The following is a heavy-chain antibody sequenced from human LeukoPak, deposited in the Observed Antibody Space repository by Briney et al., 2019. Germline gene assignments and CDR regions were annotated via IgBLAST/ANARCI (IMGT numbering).Heavy chain of an antibody. CDR2: IYHSGST. J-gene: IGHJ5*02. Sequence: PSETLSLTCAVSGGSISGGGYSWSWIRQPPGKGLEWIGYIYHSGSTYYNPSLKSRVTISVDRSKNQFSLKLSSVTAADTAVYYCARAVSRWFDPWGQGTLVTVSS. D-gene: IGHD2-8*01. V-gene: IGHV4-30-2*01. CDR3: ARAVSRWFDP. CDR1: GGSISGGGYS.